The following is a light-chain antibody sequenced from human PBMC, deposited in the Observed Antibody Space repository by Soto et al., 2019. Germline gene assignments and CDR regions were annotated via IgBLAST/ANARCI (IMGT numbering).Light chain of an antibody. V-gene: IGKV1-5*03. CDR1: QSIGHW. CDR3: QESAT. Sequence: DIQTTQSPSTASASVGDRVTITCRASQSIGHWLAWYQQRPGKAPKLLIYKASTLDTGVPSRFSGSGYGTEFSLTISSLQPDDFATYYCQESATFGGGTKV. J-gene: IGKJ4*01. CDR2: KAS.